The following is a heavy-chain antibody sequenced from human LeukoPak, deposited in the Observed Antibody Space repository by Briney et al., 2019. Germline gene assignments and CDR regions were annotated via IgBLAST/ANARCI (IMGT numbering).Heavy chain of an antibody. CDR2: INPSDGST. CDR1: GGTFSSYA. CDR3: ARDIWGENYYYYGMDV. D-gene: IGHD3-10*01. V-gene: IGHV1-46*01. J-gene: IGHJ6*02. Sequence: ASVKVSCKASGGTFSSYAISWVRQAPGQGLEWMGIINPSDGSTSYAQKFQGRVTMTRDTSTSTVYMELSSLRSEDTAVYYCARDIWGENYYYYGMDVWGQGTTVTVSS.